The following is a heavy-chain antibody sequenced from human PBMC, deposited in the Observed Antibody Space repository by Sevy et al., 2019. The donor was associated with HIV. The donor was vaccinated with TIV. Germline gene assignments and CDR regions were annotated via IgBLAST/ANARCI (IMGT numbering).Heavy chain of an antibody. CDR1: GFSFSLYA. CDR2: ISGGGGST. V-gene: IGHV3-23*01. J-gene: IGHJ4*02. CDR3: AKEGTWYGRDYFDY. D-gene: IGHD6-13*01. Sequence: GGSLRLSCVASGFSFSLYAMSWVRKAPGKGLEWVSAISGGGGSTYYADSVKGRFTISRDTSKNTLSLQMTSLRAEDTAVYYCAKEGTWYGRDYFDYWGQGTLVTVSS.